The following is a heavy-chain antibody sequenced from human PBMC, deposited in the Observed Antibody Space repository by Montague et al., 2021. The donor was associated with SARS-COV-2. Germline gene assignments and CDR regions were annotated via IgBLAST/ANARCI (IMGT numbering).Heavy chain of an antibody. D-gene: IGHD3-3*01. CDR2: IYYSGST. J-gene: IGHJ5*02. CDR3: ARHHSRDTIFGVAKMNWFDP. Sequence: SETLSLTCTVSGSSISSSSYYWGWIRQPPGKGLEWIGSIYYSGSTYYNPSLKSRVTISVDTSKNQFSLKLSSVTAADTAVYYCARHHSRDTIFGVAKMNWFDPGGQGTLGPVPP. CDR1: GSSISSSSYY. V-gene: IGHV4-39*01.